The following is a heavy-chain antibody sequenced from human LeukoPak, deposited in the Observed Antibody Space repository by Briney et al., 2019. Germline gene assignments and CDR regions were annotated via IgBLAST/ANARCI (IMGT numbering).Heavy chain of an antibody. CDR2: SGGDGGST. CDR3: AKALNYWYFDL. J-gene: IGHJ2*01. CDR1: GFXFSSYD. Sequence: GGSLRLSCAASGFXFSSYDISWVRQAPGKGLEWVSASGGDGGSTYADSVKGRFTISRDNSKNTLYLQMNSLRAEDTATYYCAKALNYWYFDLWGRGNLVTVSS. V-gene: IGHV3-23*01.